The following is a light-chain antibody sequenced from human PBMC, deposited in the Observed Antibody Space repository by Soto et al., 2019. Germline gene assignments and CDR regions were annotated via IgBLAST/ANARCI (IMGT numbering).Light chain of an antibody. CDR3: GTWDSILSAVV. CDR2: DNN. J-gene: IGLJ2*01. Sequence: QSVLTQPPSVSAAPGQKVTISCSGSSSNIGNNYVSWYQQLPGTAPKLLIYDNNERPSGIPDRFSGSRSGTSATLGITGLQIGDEADYYCGTWDSILSAVVFGGGTKLTVL. V-gene: IGLV1-51*01. CDR1: SSNIGNNY.